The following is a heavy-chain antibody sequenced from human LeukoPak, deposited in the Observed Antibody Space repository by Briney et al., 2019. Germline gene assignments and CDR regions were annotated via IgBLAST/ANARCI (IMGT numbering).Heavy chain of an antibody. J-gene: IGHJ4*02. CDR3: AKAPVGWLRPLDY. Sequence: GGSLRLSCAASGFTFSTYAMSWVRQAPGKGLERVSGNSASGQTTYYADSVKGRFTISRDNSRNTLHLQMNSLRVEDTAVYYCAKAPVGWLRPLDYWGQGTLVTVSS. CDR2: NSASGQTT. D-gene: IGHD5-12*01. V-gene: IGHV3-23*01. CDR1: GFTFSTYA.